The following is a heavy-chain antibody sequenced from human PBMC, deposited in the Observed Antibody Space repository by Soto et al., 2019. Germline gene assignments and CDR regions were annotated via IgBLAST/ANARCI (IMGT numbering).Heavy chain of an antibody. J-gene: IGHJ4*02. Sequence: EVQLLESGGGLVQPGGSLRLSCAASGFTFSDHAMTGVRQAPGKGLEWVSGISGGGSGAYYADSVKGRFTISRDNSKNTLFLQMDSLRAEDTAVYYCAKDLWGYVHWGQGTLVTVSS. CDR3: AKDLWGYVH. CDR2: ISGGGSGA. CDR1: GFTFSDHA. V-gene: IGHV3-23*01. D-gene: IGHD3-16*01.